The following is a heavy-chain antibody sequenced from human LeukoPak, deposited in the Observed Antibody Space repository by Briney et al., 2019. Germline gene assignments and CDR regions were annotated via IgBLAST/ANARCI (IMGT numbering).Heavy chain of an antibody. Sequence: PSETLSLTCTVSGGPISSYYWSWIRQPPGKGLEWIGYIYYSGSTNYNPSLKSRVTISVDTSKNQFSLKLSSVTAADTAVYYCARGYDSSGYLIDYWGQGTLVTVSS. J-gene: IGHJ4*02. CDR3: ARGYDSSGYLIDY. D-gene: IGHD3-22*01. CDR2: IYYSGST. V-gene: IGHV4-59*01. CDR1: GGPISSYY.